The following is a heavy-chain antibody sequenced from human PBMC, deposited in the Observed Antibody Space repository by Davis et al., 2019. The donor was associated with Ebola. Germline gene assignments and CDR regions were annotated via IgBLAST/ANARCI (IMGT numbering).Heavy chain of an antibody. V-gene: IGHV3-53*01. Sequence: GESLKISCAASGFTVSSNYMSWVRQAPGKGLEWVSVIYSGGSTYYADSVKGRFTISRDNSKNTLFLQMNSLRAEDTAVYYCAKVRGPYYYYYYGMDVWGQGTTVTVSS. CDR1: GFTVSSNY. CDR2: IYSGGST. D-gene: IGHD3-10*01. CDR3: AKVRGPYYYYYYGMDV. J-gene: IGHJ6*02.